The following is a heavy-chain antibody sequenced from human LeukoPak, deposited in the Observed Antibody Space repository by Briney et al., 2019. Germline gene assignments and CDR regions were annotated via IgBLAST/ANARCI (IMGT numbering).Heavy chain of an antibody. J-gene: IGHJ4*02. V-gene: IGHV3-20*04. CDR1: GFTFDDYG. CDR2: INWNGGST. CDR3: ARTTGYDFWSGYFDY. D-gene: IGHD3-3*01. Sequence: PGGSLRLSCAASGFTFDDYGMSWVRQAPGKGLEWVSGINWNGGSTGYADSVKGRFTISRDNAKNSLYLQMNTLRAEGTALYYCARTTGYDFWSGYFDYWGQGTLVTVSS.